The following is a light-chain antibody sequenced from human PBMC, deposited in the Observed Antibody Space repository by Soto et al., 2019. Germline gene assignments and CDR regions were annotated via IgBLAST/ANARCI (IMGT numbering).Light chain of an antibody. J-gene: IGLJ3*02. CDR2: EVS. CDR3: SSYTSSSLLV. Sequence: QSVLTQPPSASGSPGQSVAISCTGTSSDVGGYNYVSWYQQHPGKAPKLMIYEVSNRPSGVSNRFSGSKSGNTASLTISGLQAEDEADYYCSSYTSSSLLVFGGGTKLTVL. CDR1: SSDVGGYNY. V-gene: IGLV2-14*01.